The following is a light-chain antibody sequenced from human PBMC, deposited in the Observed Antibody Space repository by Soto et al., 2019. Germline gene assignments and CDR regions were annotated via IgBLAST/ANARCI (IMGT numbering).Light chain of an antibody. CDR1: SSNIGSNS. CDR2: RNN. CDR3: SSWDDSLSGAV. V-gene: IGLV1-47*01. Sequence: QSVLTQPPSASGTPGQRVTISCSGSSSNIGSNSVYWYQQFPGTAPILLIYRNNQRPSGVPDRFSGSKSGTSASLAISGLRSEDEADYYCSSWDDSLSGAVFGGGTPLPVL. J-gene: IGLJ7*01.